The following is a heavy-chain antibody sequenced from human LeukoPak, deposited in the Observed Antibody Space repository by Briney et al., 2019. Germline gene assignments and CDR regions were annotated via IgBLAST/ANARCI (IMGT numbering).Heavy chain of an antibody. CDR2: IIPIFGTP. Sequence: GASVKVSCKASGYTFTSYGISWVRQAPGQGLEWMGGIIPIFGTPNYAQKFQGRVTITADESTSTAYMELSSLRCEDTAVYYCARGGPGSGYSYGLDYWGQGTLVTVSS. CDR1: GYTFTSYG. D-gene: IGHD5-18*01. CDR3: ARGGPGSGYSYGLDY. V-gene: IGHV1-69*13. J-gene: IGHJ4*02.